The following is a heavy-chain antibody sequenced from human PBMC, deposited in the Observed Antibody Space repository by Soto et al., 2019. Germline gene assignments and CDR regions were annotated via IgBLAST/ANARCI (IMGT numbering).Heavy chain of an antibody. CDR1: GGTFSNHA. D-gene: IGHD3-10*01. CDR2: IIPISAPA. Sequence: SVKVSCKASGGTFSNHAISWVRQAPGQGLEWMGGIIPISAPANYAQKFQGRITIAADESTSTAYMELSSLRSEDTAVYYCARMYYYGSGIRHYYYYFALDVWGQGTTVTVSS. V-gene: IGHV1-69*13. J-gene: IGHJ6*02. CDR3: ARMYYYGSGIRHYYYYFALDV.